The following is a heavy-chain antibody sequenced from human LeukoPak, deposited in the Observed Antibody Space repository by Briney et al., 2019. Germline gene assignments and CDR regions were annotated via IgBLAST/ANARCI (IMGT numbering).Heavy chain of an antibody. CDR1: GGSISSGSYY. CDR3: ARASSASPYYYDSSGYYYDNWFDP. J-gene: IGHJ5*02. D-gene: IGHD3-22*01. Sequence: SQTLSLTCTVSGGSISSGSYYWSWTRQPAGKGLEWIGRIYTSGSTNYNPSLKSRVTISVDTSKNQFSLKLSSVTAADTAVYYCARASSASPYYYDSSGYYYDNWFDPWGQGTLVTVSS. V-gene: IGHV4-61*02. CDR2: IYTSGST.